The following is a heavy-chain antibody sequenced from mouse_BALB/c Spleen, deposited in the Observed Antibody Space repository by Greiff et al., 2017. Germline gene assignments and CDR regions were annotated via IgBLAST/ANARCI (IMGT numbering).Heavy chain of an antibody. Sequence: VQLQQSGAELAKPGASVKMSCKASGYTFTSYWMHWVKQRPGQGLEWIGYINPSTGYTEYNQKFKDKATLTADKSSSTAYMQLSSLTSEDSAVYYCASPITGPFAYWGQGTLVTVSA. J-gene: IGHJ3*01. V-gene: IGHV1-7*01. CDR3: ASPITGPFAY. CDR1: GYTFTSYW. CDR2: INPSTGYT. D-gene: IGHD4-1*01.